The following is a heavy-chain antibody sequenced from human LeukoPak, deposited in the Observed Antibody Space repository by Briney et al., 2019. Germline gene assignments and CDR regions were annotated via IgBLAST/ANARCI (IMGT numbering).Heavy chain of an antibody. D-gene: IGHD2-2*01. CDR1: GFTFSSYW. V-gene: IGHV3-7*01. CDR3: ARDCSSTSCRAHGFDY. Sequence: GGSLRLSCAASGFTFSSYWMSWVRQAPGKGLEWVANIKKDGSEKYYVDSVKGRFTISRDSAKTSLYLQMNSLRAEDTAVYYCARDCSSTSCRAHGFDYWGQGTLVTVSS. J-gene: IGHJ4*02. CDR2: IKKDGSEK.